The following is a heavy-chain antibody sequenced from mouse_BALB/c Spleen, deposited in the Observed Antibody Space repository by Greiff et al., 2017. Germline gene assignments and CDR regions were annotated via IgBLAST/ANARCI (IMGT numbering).Heavy chain of an antibody. Sequence: VKVVESGPGLVAPSQSLSITCTVSGFSLTSYGVHWVRQPPGKGLEWLGVIWAGGSTNYNSALMSRLSISKDNSKSQVFLKMNSLQTDDTAMYYCARDGYYGNYGGFDYWGQGTTLTVSS. D-gene: IGHD2-1*01. J-gene: IGHJ2*01. CDR2: IWAGGST. CDR1: GFSLTSYG. V-gene: IGHV2-9*02. CDR3: ARDGYYGNYGGFDY.